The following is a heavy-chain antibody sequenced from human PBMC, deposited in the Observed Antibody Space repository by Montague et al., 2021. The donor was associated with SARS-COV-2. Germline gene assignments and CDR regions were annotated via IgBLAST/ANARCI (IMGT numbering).Heavy chain of an antibody. V-gene: IGHV4-59*01. Sequence: SETLSLTCTVSGGSISSYYWNWIRQSPGKGLEWIGYINYSGSANYNPSLKSRVTISVDTSKDQLSLNLSSVTAADTAVYYCARGRQQLVFDYWGQGTLVTVSS. D-gene: IGHD6-13*01. CDR3: ARGRQQLVFDY. CDR2: INYSGSA. J-gene: IGHJ4*02. CDR1: GGSISSYY.